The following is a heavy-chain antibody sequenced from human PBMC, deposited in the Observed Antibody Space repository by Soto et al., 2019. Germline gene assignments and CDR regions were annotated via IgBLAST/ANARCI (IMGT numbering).Heavy chain of an antibody. D-gene: IGHD6-13*01. CDR1: GYDFTAYD. J-gene: IGHJ6*02. CDR3: GRGPSPRAPAGGTPYYYAMDV. V-gene: IGHV1-8*02. CDR2: MNPINGAT. Sequence: ASLQVSCKASGYDFTAYDINWVRQAYGQGLELLGWMNPINGATGSARRFQGRVSMTRNTATGTAYLELTSLRSDDSAVYYCGRGPSPRAPAGGTPYYYAMDVWGQGTTVTSP.